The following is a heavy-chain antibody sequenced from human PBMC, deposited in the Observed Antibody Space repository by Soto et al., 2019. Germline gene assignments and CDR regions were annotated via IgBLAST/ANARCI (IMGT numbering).Heavy chain of an antibody. J-gene: IGHJ3*01. CDR3: AYSPGWYRHDL. CDR1: GDSISSPKW. CDR2: MLHSGTT. Sequence: QVQLQESGPGLVKSSGTLSLTCAVSGDSISSPKWWTWVRQPPGKGLEWIGDMLHSGTTNYNPSLKSRVTISVDKSKNQFSLNLYSVTAADTAVYYCAYSPGWYRHDLWGPGTLVIVSS. D-gene: IGHD6-19*01. V-gene: IGHV4-4*02.